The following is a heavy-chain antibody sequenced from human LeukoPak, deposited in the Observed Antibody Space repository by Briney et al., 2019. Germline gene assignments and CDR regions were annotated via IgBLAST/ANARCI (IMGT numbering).Heavy chain of an antibody. Sequence: SETLSLTCTVSGGSISSYYWSWIRQPPGKGLEWIGYIYYSGSTNYNPSLKRRVTISVDTSKNQFSLKLSSVTAADTAVYYCARAVKSNPYYYYYMDVWGKGTTVTVSS. CDR3: ARAVKSNPYYYYYMDV. D-gene: IGHD3-10*01. CDR2: IYYSGST. V-gene: IGHV4-59*01. J-gene: IGHJ6*03. CDR1: GGSISSYY.